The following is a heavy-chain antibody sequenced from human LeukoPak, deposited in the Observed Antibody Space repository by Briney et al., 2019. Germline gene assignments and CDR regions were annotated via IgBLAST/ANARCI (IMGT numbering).Heavy chain of an antibody. CDR2: INPSGGST. V-gene: IGHV1-46*01. D-gene: IGHD3-22*01. Sequence: ASVKVSCKASGYTFTSYYMHWVRQAPGQGLEWMGIINPSGGSTSYAQKFQGRVTVTRDTSTSTVYMELSSLRSEDTAVYYCARDEYYYDSSGYFDYWGQGTLVTVSS. J-gene: IGHJ4*02. CDR1: GYTFTSYY. CDR3: ARDEYYYDSSGYFDY.